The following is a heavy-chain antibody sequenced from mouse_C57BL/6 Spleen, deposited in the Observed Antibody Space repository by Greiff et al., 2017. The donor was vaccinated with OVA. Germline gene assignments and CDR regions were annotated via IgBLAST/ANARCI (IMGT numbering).Heavy chain of an antibody. CDR2: INPNYGTT. V-gene: IGHV1-39*01. J-gene: IGHJ2*01. CDR1: GYSFTDYN. D-gene: IGHD1-1*01. Sequence: EVQRVESGPELVKPGASVKISCKASGYSFTDYNMNWVKQSNGKSLEWIGVINPNYGTTSYNQQFKGKATLTGDQSSSTAYMQINSLTSEDSAVYYCAREITTVVADYFDYWGQGTTLTVSS. CDR3: AREITTVVADYFDY.